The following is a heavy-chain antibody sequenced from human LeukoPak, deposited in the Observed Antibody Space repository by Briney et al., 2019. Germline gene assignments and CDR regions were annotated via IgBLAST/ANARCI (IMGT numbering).Heavy chain of an antibody. CDR1: GGTFSSYA. Sequence: ASVKVSCKASGGTFSSYAISWVRQAPGQGLEWMGWISAYNGNTNYAQKLQGRVTMTTDTSTSTTYMELRSLRSDDTAVYYCARDLKVRGVISSGFLAWGQGTLVTVSS. D-gene: IGHD3-10*01. CDR3: ARDLKVRGVISSGFLA. J-gene: IGHJ4*02. CDR2: ISAYNGNT. V-gene: IGHV1-18*01.